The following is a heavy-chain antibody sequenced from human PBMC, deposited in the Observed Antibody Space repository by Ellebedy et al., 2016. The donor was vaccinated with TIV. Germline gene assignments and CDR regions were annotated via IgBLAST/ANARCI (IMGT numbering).Heavy chain of an antibody. CDR1: GGAISSSNW. CDR2: IYHSGST. D-gene: IGHD2-2*02. Sequence: SETLSLTCTVSGGAISSSNWWSWVRQPPGKGLEWIGEIYHSGSTNYNPSLKSRVTISVDKSKNQFSLKLSSVTAADTAVYYCARGGDCSSTSCYIYYYYGMDVWGQGTTVTVSS. CDR3: ARGGDCSSTSCYIYYYYGMDV. J-gene: IGHJ6*02. V-gene: IGHV4-4*02.